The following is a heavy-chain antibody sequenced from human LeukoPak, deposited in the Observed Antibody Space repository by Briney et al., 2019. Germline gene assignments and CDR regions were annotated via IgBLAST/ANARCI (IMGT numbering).Heavy chain of an antibody. CDR1: LGSLSRYY. J-gene: IGHJ4*02. V-gene: IGHV4-4*07. CDR2: IYTSGST. CDR3: AREGRSGSYTTRSLAY. D-gene: IGHD3-10*01. Sequence: SETLSLTCTVSLGSLSRYYWSWVRQPAGKGLEWRGRIYTSGSTNYNPSLKSRVTMSVDTSQTKFSLKLSSVSAAETAVYYCAREGRSGSYTTRSLAYWGQGTLVTVSS.